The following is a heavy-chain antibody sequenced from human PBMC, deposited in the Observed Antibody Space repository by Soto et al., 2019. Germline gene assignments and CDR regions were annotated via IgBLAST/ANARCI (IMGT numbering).Heavy chain of an antibody. Sequence: TLSLTCAVHGGSFSGFYWTWIRQPPGKGLEWIGEINHSGSSNYNPPLKSRVTMSLDTSRNQFSLSLNSVTAADTAVYSCARMAGPWYFDLWGRGTLVTVSS. CDR3: ARMAGPWYFDL. V-gene: IGHV4-34*01. J-gene: IGHJ2*01. CDR2: INHSGSS. CDR1: GGSFSGFY.